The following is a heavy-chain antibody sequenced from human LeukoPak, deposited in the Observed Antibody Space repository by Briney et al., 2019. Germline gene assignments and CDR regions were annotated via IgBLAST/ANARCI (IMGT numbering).Heavy chain of an antibody. CDR1: GYTFTGYY. J-gene: IGHJ4*02. V-gene: IGHV1-2*02. CDR2: INPNSGGT. Sequence: ASVKVSCKASGYTFTGYYMHWVRQAPGQGLEWMGWINPNSGGTNYAQKFQGRVTMTRDTSISTAYMELSRLRSDDTAVYYCARDPEYSSSVFDYWGQGTLVTVSS. D-gene: IGHD6-6*01. CDR3: ARDPEYSSSVFDY.